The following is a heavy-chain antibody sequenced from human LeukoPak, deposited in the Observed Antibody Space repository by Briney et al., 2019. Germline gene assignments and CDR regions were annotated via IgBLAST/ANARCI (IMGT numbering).Heavy chain of an antibody. CDR3: ATLPRFWSGYYRDY. V-gene: IGHV4-30-4*08. Sequence: SETLSLTCTVSGGSISSDDYYWSWIRQPPGKGLEWIGYIHYSGNTYYNPSLKSRITISVDTSKNQFSLKLSSVTAADTAVYCCATLPRFWSGYYRDYWGQGTLVTVSS. CDR2: IHYSGNT. CDR1: GGSISSDDYY. J-gene: IGHJ4*02. D-gene: IGHD3-3*01.